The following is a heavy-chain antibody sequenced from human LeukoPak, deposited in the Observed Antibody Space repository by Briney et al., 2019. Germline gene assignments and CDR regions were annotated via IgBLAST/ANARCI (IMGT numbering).Heavy chain of an antibody. Sequence: SVKVSCKASGGTCSSYAISWVRQAPGQGLEWMGGIIPIFGTANYAQKFQGRVTITADESTSTAYMELSSLRSEDTAVYYCARVPYGSGSYFDYWGQGTLVTVSS. CDR2: IIPIFGTA. J-gene: IGHJ4*02. CDR3: ARVPYGSGSYFDY. D-gene: IGHD3-10*01. CDR1: GGTCSSYA. V-gene: IGHV1-69*13.